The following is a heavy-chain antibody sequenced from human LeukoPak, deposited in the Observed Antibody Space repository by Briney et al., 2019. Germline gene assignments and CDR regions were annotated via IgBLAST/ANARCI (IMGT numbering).Heavy chain of an antibody. J-gene: IGHJ4*02. V-gene: IGHV3-23*01. CDR2: ISGSGGST. CDR1: GFTFSSYA. Sequence: GGSLRLSCAASGFTFSSYAMSWVRQAPGKGLEWVSAISGSGGSTYYADSVKGRFTISRDNSKNTLYLQMNSPRAEDTAVYYCARYDYASPFDYWGQGTLVTVSS. CDR3: ARYDYASPFDY. D-gene: IGHD4-17*01.